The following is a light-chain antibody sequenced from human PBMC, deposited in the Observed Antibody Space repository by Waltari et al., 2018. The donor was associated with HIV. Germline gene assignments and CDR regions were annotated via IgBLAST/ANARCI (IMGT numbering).Light chain of an antibody. V-gene: IGLV3-21*04. J-gene: IGLJ2*01. Sequence: SYVLTQPPSVSVAPGKTARITCGGNNIGSKSVHGYQQKPGQAPVLVIYYDSDRPSGIPERFSGSNSGNTATLTISRVEAGDEADYYCQVWDSSSDHRHVVFGGGTKLTVL. CDR1: NIGSKS. CDR3: QVWDSSSDHRHVV. CDR2: YDS.